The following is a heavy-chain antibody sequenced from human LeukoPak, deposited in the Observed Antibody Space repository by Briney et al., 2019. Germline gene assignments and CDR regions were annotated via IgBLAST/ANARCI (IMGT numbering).Heavy chain of an antibody. CDR3: AKGFSSSWVYGMDV. CDR2: ISGSGGST. V-gene: IGHV3-23*01. D-gene: IGHD6-13*01. Sequence: GGSLRLSCAASGFTFSTYAMSWVRQAPGKGLEWVSVISGSGGSTYYADSVKGRFTVSRDNSKNTLYLQMNSLRAEDTAVYYCAKGFSSSWVYGMDVWGQGTTVTVSS. CDR1: GFTFSTYA. J-gene: IGHJ6*02.